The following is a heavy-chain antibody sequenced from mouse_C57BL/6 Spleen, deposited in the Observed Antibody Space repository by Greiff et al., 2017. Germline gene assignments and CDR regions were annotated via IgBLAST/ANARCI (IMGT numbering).Heavy chain of an antibody. Sequence: VQLQQSGAELARPGASVTMSCKASGYTFTSYTMHWVKQRPGQGLEWIGYINPSSGYTKYNQKFKDKATLTADKSSSTAYMQLSSLTSEDSAVYYCARESGGLLPYYAMDYWGQGTSVTVSS. J-gene: IGHJ4*01. CDR2: INPSSGYT. CDR1: GYTFTSYT. V-gene: IGHV1-4*01. D-gene: IGHD2-3*01. CDR3: ARESGGLLPYYAMDY.